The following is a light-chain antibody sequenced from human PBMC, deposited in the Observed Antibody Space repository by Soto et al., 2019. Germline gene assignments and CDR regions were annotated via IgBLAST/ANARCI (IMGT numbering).Light chain of an antibody. V-gene: IGKV3-20*01. CDR2: GAS. J-gene: IGKJ1*01. Sequence: EIALTQSPGTLSLSPGERATLSCRASQSVSNNYLGWYQQKPGQAPRLLVYGASRTATGIPDRFSGSGYGTDFTLTISGLEAEEFGVYYCQQYRNSLPWTVGQGTKVEIK. CDR3: QQYRNSLPWT. CDR1: QSVSNNY.